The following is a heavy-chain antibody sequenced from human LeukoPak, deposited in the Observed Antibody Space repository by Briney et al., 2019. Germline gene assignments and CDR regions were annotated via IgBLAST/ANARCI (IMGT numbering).Heavy chain of an antibody. Sequence: PSETLSLTCAVYGGSLSSFFWSWLRPPRGQGLEWIGEISHRGRTNYNPSLKGRVSISLDTSKNQFSLRLSSVTSADTAVYYCAPIFGDYSDFDSWGQGTLVTVSS. CDR3: APIFGDYSDFDS. J-gene: IGHJ4*01. D-gene: IGHD4-17*01. V-gene: IGHV4-34*01. CDR2: ISHRGRT. CDR1: GGSLSSFF.